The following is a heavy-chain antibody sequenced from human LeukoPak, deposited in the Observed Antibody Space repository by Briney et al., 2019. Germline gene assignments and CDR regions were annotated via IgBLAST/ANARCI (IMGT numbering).Heavy chain of an antibody. J-gene: IGHJ4*02. Sequence: SETLSLTCTVSGGSISSTIYYWGWIRQPPGKGLEWIGSIYYSRYTYYNPSLKSRVTISVDTSKNHFSLRLSAVTAADTALYSCARHGIHGGNPLNPYDFWGQGTLVPVSS. CDR2: IYYSRYT. CDR1: GGSISSTIYY. D-gene: IGHD4-23*01. CDR3: ARHGIHGGNPLNPYDF. V-gene: IGHV4-39*01.